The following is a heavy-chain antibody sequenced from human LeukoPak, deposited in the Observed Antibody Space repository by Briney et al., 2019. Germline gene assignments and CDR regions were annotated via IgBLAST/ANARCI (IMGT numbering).Heavy chain of an antibody. D-gene: IGHD1-26*01. J-gene: IGHJ5*02. Sequence: ASVKVSCKASGYTFTNYGISWVRQAPGQGLEWMAWISTYDHDTNYAQKFRGRVTMTTDTSTSTAYMELRSLGSDDTAVYYCARVIVGATAVWFDPWGQGTLVTVSS. V-gene: IGHV1-18*01. CDR3: ARVIVGATAVWFDP. CDR1: GYTFTNYG. CDR2: ISTYDHDT.